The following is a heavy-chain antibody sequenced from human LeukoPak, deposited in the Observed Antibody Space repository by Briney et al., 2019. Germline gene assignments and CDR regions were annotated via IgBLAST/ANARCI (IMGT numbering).Heavy chain of an antibody. V-gene: IGHV5-51*01. CDR3: ARPGTTGTSGYFDY. D-gene: IGHD1-1*01. J-gene: IGHJ4*02. Sequence: GESLKISCKASGYSFTSYWIAWVRHMPGKGLEWMGITYPGGSDTRYSPSFQGQVTISADKSISTAYLQWSSLKASDTAMYYCARPGTTGTSGYFDYWGQGTLVTVSS. CDR2: TYPGGSDT. CDR1: GYSFTSYW.